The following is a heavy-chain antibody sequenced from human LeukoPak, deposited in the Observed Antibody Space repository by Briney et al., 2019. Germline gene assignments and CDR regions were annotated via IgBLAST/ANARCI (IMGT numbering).Heavy chain of an antibody. D-gene: IGHD3-16*01. Sequence: GGSLRLSCAAYGFTFSIYTMTWVRQAPGKGLDWVSSISSSSKHIFYADSMKGRFTVSRDNGRNSLFLQINSLRAEDTAIYYCAKMMTEGHEYWGQGTLVTVSS. CDR2: ISSSSKHI. V-gene: IGHV3-21*01. CDR1: GFTFSIYT. J-gene: IGHJ4*02. CDR3: AKMMTEGHEY.